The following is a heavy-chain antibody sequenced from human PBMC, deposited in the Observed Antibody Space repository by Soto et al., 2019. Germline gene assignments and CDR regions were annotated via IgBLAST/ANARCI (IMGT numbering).Heavy chain of an antibody. V-gene: IGHV1-58*01. CDR2: IVVGSGNT. CDR1: GFTFTSSA. Sequence: ASVKVSCKASGFTFTSSAVQWVRRSRGQRLEWIGWIVVGSGNTNYAQKFQERVTITRDMSTSTAYMELSSLRSEDTAVYYCAAGVWFGEKEFDYWGQGTLVTVSS. CDR3: AAGVWFGEKEFDY. D-gene: IGHD3-10*01. J-gene: IGHJ4*02.